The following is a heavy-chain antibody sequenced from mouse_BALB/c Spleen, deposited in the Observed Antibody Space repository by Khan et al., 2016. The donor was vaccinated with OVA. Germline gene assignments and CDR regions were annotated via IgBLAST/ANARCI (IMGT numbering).Heavy chain of an antibody. CDR1: GYIFTNYG. CDR2: INTYTGEP. J-gene: IGHJ4*01. Sequence: QIQLVQSGPELKKPGETVKISCKASGYIFTNYGMNWVKQSPGKALKWMGWINTYTGEPTYADDFKGRFAFSLETSASTAYLQINNLKNEDTATYFCARPPYFSYTLDYWGQGTPVTVSS. CDR3: ARPPYFSYTLDY. V-gene: IGHV9-3-1*01. D-gene: IGHD2-10*01.